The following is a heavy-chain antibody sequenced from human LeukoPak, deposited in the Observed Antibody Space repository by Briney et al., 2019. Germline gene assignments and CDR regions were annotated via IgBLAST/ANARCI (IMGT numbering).Heavy chain of an antibody. J-gene: IGHJ4*02. CDR2: ISGSGGST. CDR3: AKDQVGAIPFDY. D-gene: IGHD1-26*01. V-gene: IGHV3-23*01. Sequence: XLXXFSAISGSGGSTYYADSVKGRFTISRDNSKNTLYLQVNSLRAEDTAVYYCAKDQVGAIPFDYWGQXTL.